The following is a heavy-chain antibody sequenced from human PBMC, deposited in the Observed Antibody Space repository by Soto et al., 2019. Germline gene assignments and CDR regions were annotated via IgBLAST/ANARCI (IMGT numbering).Heavy chain of an antibody. V-gene: IGHV4-4*07. CDR1: GDTITSFS. Sequence: SSETRSLTCTVSGDTITSFSWNWIRQSAGKGLEWIGRISTTGNTHYNPSLESRVTMSLDTSKNQLSLKLTSVTAADTAVYYCEGESGENWSYEAYWGQGTLVTVSS. CDR3: EGESGENWSYEAY. J-gene: IGHJ4*01. CDR2: ISTTGNT. D-gene: IGHD1-7*01.